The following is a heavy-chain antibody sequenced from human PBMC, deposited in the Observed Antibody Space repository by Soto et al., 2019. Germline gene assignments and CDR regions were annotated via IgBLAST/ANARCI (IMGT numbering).Heavy chain of an antibody. CDR3: ARDGSSWYSGPYSYYYGMDV. J-gene: IGHJ6*02. Sequence: EVQLVESGGGLVKPGGSLRLSCAASGFTFSSYSMNWVRQAPGKGLEWVSSISSSSSYIYYADSVKGRFTISRDNAKNSLYLQMNSLRAEDTAVYYCARDGSSWYSGPYSYYYGMDVWGQGTTVTVSS. CDR1: GFTFSSYS. CDR2: ISSSSSYI. V-gene: IGHV3-21*01. D-gene: IGHD6-13*01.